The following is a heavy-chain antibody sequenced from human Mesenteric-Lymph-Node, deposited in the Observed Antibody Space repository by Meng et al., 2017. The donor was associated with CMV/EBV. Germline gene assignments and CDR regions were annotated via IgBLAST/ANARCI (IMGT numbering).Heavy chain of an antibody. J-gene: IGHJ5*02. V-gene: IGHV3-33*06. D-gene: IGHD2-2*01. Sequence: FSSYGMHWVRQAPGKGLEWVAVIWYDGSNKYYADSVKGRFTISRDNSKNTLYLQMNSLRAEDTAVYYCAKSGARYCSSTSCTNWFDPWGQGTLVTVSS. CDR1: FSSYG. CDR3: AKSGARYCSSTSCTNWFDP. CDR2: IWYDGSNK.